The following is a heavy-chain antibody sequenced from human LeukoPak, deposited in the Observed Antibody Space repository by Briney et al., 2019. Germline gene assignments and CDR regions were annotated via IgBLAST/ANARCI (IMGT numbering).Heavy chain of an antibody. D-gene: IGHD2-2*01. CDR2: ISGSGGST. CDR1: GFTFSSYA. V-gene: IGHV3-23*01. J-gene: IGHJ5*02. CDR3: AKDGVVPAAVYRYNWFDP. Sequence: KPGGSLRLSCAASGFTFSSYAMSWVRQAPGKGLEWVSAISGSGGSTYYADSVKGRFTISRDNSKNTLYLQVNSLRAEDTAVYYCAKDGVVPAAVYRYNWFDPWGQGTLSPSPQ.